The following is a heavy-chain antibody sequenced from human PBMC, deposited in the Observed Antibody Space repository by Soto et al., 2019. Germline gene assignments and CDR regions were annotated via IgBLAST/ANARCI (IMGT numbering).Heavy chain of an antibody. J-gene: IGHJ6*02. CDR1: GGTFSSYA. D-gene: IGHD3-10*01. CDR3: ARKMVRGVHYYYYGMDV. Sequence: SVKVSCKASGGTFSSYAISWVRQAPGQGLEWMGGIIPIFGTANYAQKFQGRVRITADESTSTAYMELSSLRSEDTAVYYCARKMVRGVHYYYYGMDVWGQGTTVTVSS. V-gene: IGHV1-69*13. CDR2: IIPIFGTA.